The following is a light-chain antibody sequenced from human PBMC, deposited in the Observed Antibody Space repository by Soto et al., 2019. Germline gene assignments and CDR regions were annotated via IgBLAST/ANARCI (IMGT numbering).Light chain of an antibody. CDR2: ANT. Sequence: QSVLTQPPSVSGAPGQRVTISCTGSSSNIGATFDVHWYRQFPGTAPQVLIYANTNRPSGVPDRFSASKSGTSASLAITGLQAEDEADYYCQSYDSNMSGWVFGGGTKLTV. CDR3: QSYDSNMSGWV. CDR1: SSNIGATFD. V-gene: IGLV1-40*01. J-gene: IGLJ3*02.